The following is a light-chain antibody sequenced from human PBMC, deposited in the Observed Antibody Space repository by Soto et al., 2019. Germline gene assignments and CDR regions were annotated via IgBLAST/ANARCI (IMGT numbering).Light chain of an antibody. CDR2: DAS. CDR3: QQRSNWLT. V-gene: IGKV3-11*01. CDR1: QSVSSY. Sequence: EIVLTQSPATLSLSPGERATLSCRASQSVSSYLAWYQQKPGQAPRLLIYDASNRATGIPARFSGSGSGTDFTLTISSLEPEDFAVYNCQQRSNWLTFGGGTKV. J-gene: IGKJ4*01.